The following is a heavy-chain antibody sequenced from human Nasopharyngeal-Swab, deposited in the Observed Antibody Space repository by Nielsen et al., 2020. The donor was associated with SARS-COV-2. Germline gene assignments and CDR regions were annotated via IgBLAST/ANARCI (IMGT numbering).Heavy chain of an antibody. D-gene: IGHD1-26*01. CDR1: GGSISSYY. CDR2: IYYSGST. CDR3: ARASSGSYARPLEFDY. Sequence: SETLSLTCTVSGGSISSYYWSWIRQPPGKGLEWIGSIYYSGSTNYNPSLKSRVTISVYTSKDQFSQKLSSVNAADTAVYYCARASSGSYARPLEFDYWGQGTLVTVSS. J-gene: IGHJ4*02. V-gene: IGHV4-59*12.